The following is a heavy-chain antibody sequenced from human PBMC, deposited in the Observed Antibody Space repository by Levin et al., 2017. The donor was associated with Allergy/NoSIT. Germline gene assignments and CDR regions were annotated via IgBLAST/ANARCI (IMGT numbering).Heavy chain of an antibody. Sequence: PSETLSLTCTVSGGSISSSSYYWGWIRQPPGKGLEWIGTIYYSGSTYYNPSLKSRATISVDTTKNQFSLKLSSVTAADTAVYYCARHHTLVYYYYYMDVWGKGTTVTVSS. D-gene: IGHD2/OR15-2a*01. J-gene: IGHJ6*03. CDR2: IYYSGST. V-gene: IGHV4-39*01. CDR1: GGSISSSSYY. CDR3: ARHHTLVYYYYYMDV.